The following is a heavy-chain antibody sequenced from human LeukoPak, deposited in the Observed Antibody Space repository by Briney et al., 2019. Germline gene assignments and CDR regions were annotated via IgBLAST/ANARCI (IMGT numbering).Heavy chain of an antibody. D-gene: IGHD5-12*01. J-gene: IGHJ4*02. Sequence: TSETLSLTCTVSGGSISSYYWSWIRQPPGKGLEWIGYIYYSGSTNYNPSLKSRVTISVDTSKNQFSLKLSSVTAADTAVYYCARVDSGYDSLDYWGQGTLVTVSS. CDR1: GGSISSYY. V-gene: IGHV4-59*08. CDR3: ARVDSGYDSLDY. CDR2: IYYSGST.